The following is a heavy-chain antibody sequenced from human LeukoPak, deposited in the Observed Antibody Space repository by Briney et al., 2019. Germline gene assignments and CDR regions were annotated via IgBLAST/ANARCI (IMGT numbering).Heavy chain of an antibody. V-gene: IGHV4-31*03. CDR2: IYYSGNT. J-gene: IGHJ4*02. CDR1: GGSISSGAYY. CDR3: ARVSGGGNYLDY. Sequence: PSETLSPTCTVSGGSISSGAYYWTWIRQHPGNGLEWIGYIYYSGNTYYNPSLKSRVTISVDTSKNQFSLKLSSVTAADTAVYYCARVSGGGNYLDYWGQGTLVTVSS. D-gene: IGHD2-15*01.